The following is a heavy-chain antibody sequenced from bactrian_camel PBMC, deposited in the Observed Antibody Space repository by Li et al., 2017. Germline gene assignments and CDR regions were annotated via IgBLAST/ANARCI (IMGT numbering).Heavy chain of an antibody. CDR2: IDSDTTIT. V-gene: IGHV3S6*01. CDR3: AARAWFMGDGTCGTTWKNKEKFHY. Sequence: HVQLVESGGGSVQSGGSLKLSCSVSKLTVSNHCKAWFRQAPGKEREGVAVIDSDTTITYADAVKGRFIASQDAANHTLYLVMNNLKPEDTGIYYCAARAWFMGDGTCGTTWKNKEKFHYWGQGTQVTVS. J-gene: IGHJ4*01. D-gene: IGHD1*01. CDR1: KLTVSNHC.